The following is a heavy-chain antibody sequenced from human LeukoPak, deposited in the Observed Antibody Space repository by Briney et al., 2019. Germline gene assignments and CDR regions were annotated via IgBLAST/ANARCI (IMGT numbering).Heavy chain of an antibody. CDR1: GGSFSGYY. D-gene: IGHD4-23*01. CDR3: ARVHLRWTGNAFDI. CDR2: INHSGST. Sequence: SETLSLTCAVYGGSFSGYYWSWIRQPPGKGLEWIGEINHSGSTNYNPSLKSRVTISVDTSKNQFSLKLSSVTAADTAVYYCARVHLRWTGNAFDIWGQGTMVAVSS. V-gene: IGHV4-34*01. J-gene: IGHJ3*02.